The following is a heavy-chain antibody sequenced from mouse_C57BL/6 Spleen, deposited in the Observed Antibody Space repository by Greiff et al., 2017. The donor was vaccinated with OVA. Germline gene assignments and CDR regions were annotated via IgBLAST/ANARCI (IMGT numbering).Heavy chain of an antibody. CDR1: GFTFSSYA. CDR3: TRDTDGYYPYWYFDV. V-gene: IGHV5-9-1*02. Sequence: EVQRVESGEGLVKPGGSLKLSCAASGFTFSSYAMSWVRQTPEKRLEWVAYISSGGDYIYYADTVKGRFTISRDNARNTLYLQMSSLKSEDTAMYYCTRDTDGYYPYWYFDVWGTGTTVTVSS. J-gene: IGHJ1*03. CDR2: ISSGGDYI. D-gene: IGHD2-3*01.